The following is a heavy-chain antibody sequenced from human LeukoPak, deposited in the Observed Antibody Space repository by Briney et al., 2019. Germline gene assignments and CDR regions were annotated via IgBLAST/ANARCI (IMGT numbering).Heavy chain of an antibody. CDR1: GFTVNNNH. Sequence: PGGSLRLSCAASGFTVNNNHMSWVRQAPGKGLEWVSSILGTGDYTYYADSVKGRFTISRDNSKNTLYLQMNSLRAGDTAIYYCARGSKGTYGYWGQGTLVTVSS. CDR2: ILGTGDYT. CDR3: ARGSKGTYGY. D-gene: IGHD3-10*01. J-gene: IGHJ4*02. V-gene: IGHV3-23*01.